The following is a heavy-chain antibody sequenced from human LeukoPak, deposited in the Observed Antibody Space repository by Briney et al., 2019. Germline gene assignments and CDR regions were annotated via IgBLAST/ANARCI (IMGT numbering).Heavy chain of an antibody. J-gene: IGHJ6*02. CDR1: GFTFSTYA. CDR3: AKAPYFYSGMDV. Sequence: GGSLRLSCEASGFTFSTYAMNWVRQAPGKGLEWVSSIGGSGATKYYGGSVKGRFTVSRDNSKNTLHLQMNSLGVEDTAVYYCAKAPYFYSGMDVWGQGTTVTVSS. CDR2: IGGSGATK. V-gene: IGHV3-23*01.